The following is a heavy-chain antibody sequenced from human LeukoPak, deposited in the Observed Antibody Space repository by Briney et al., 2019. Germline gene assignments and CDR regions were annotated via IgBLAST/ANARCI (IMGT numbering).Heavy chain of an antibody. CDR1: GGTFSSYA. Sequence: ASVKVSCKASGGTFSSYAISWVRQAPGQGLEWMGGIIPIFGTANYAQKFQGRVTITADESTSTAYMELSSLGSEDTAVYYCALIVVVSAATDYWGQGTLVTVSS. CDR2: IIPIFGTA. D-gene: IGHD2-2*01. CDR3: ALIVVVSAATDY. V-gene: IGHV1-69*13. J-gene: IGHJ4*02.